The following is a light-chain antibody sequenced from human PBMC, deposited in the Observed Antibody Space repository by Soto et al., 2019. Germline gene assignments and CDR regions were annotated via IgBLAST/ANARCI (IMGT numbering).Light chain of an antibody. CDR1: QSVSSN. CDR3: QQYNNWPTWT. V-gene: IGKV3-15*01. CDR2: GAS. J-gene: IGKJ1*01. Sequence: EVVMTQSPATLSVSPGERATLSCRASQSVSSNLAWYQQKPGQAPRLLIYGASTRAPGIPARFSGSASVTEFTLTISSLQSEDFPLYYCQQYNNWPTWTFGQGTKVEIK.